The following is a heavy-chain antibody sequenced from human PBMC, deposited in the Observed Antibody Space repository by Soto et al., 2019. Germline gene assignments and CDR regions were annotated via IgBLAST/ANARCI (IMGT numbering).Heavy chain of an antibody. J-gene: IGHJ4*02. D-gene: IGHD3-10*01. Sequence: GGSLRLSCAASGFTFSSFGMHWVRQAPGEGLEWVALISYDGSNKYYADSVKGRFTISRDNSKNTLYLQMNSLRAEDTAVYYCAKEDYYGSGSFLDYWGQGTLVTVSS. CDR3: AKEDYYGSGSFLDY. CDR1: GFTFSSFG. CDR2: ISYDGSNK. V-gene: IGHV3-30*18.